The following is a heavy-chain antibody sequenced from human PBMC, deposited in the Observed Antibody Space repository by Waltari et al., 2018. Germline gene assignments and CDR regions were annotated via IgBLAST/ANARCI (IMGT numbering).Heavy chain of an antibody. J-gene: IGHJ6*03. CDR3: ARDYGSGTYYYMDV. CDR2: MNPPSGST. CDR1: GYSFTSYN. Sequence: QVQLVQSGAEVKKPGASLKVSCKSSGYSFTSYNINWWRQAAGQGLEWMGWMNPPSGSTGYAQTFQDRVTITRTTSIGTAYMELRSLRSEDTAVYYCARDYGSGTYYYMDVWGKGTTVTVSS. D-gene: IGHD3-10*01. V-gene: IGHV1-8*03.